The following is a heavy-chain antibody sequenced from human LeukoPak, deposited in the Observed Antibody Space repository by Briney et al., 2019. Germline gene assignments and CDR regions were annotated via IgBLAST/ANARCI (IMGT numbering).Heavy chain of an antibody. V-gene: IGHV4-30-2*01. CDR2: IYHSGST. D-gene: IGHD4-17*01. Sequence: SQTLSLTCAVSGGSISSGGYSWSWIRQPPGKGLEWIGYIYHSGSTYYNPSLKSRVTISVDRSKNQFSLKLSSVTAADTAVYYCARRPLTTVTTQLAVFDIWGQGTMVTVSS. J-gene: IGHJ3*02. CDR3: ARRPLTTVTTQLAVFDI. CDR1: GGSISSGGYS.